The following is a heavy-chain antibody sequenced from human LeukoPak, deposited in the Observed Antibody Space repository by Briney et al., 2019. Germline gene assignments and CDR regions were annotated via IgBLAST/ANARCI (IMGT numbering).Heavy chain of an antibody. CDR1: GFTFSSYA. V-gene: IGHV3-23*01. D-gene: IGHD3-3*01. J-gene: IGHJ5*02. Sequence: SGGSLRLSCAAPGFTFSSYAMTWARQAPGKGLEWVSSISGSGGSTYYADSVKGRFTISRDNSKNTLYLQMNSLRAEDTAVFYCAKSPYYDFWSGPGKNWFDPWGQGTLVTVSS. CDR3: AKSPYYDFWSGPGKNWFDP. CDR2: ISGSGGST.